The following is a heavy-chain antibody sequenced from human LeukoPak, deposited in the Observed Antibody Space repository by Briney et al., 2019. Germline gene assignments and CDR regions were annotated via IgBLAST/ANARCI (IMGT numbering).Heavy chain of an antibody. CDR2: IYHTGNT. J-gene: IGHJ5*02. Sequence: SQTLSLTCTVSGGSINFGAYSWNWIRRPPGKGLEWIGYIYHTGNTYYNPSLKSRVTISVDRSKNQFSLRLTSVTAADTAVYYCARGFFDRGNPGSWFDPWGQGTLVTVSS. CDR1: GGSINFGAYS. D-gene: IGHD3-10*01. V-gene: IGHV4-30-2*01. CDR3: ARGFFDRGNPGSWFDP.